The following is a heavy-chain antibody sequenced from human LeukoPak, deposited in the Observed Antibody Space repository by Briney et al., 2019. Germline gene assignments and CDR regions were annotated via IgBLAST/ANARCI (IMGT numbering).Heavy chain of an antibody. CDR2: ITSSGSTI. V-gene: IGHV3-48*03. D-gene: IGHD1-26*01. CDR1: GFTFSSYE. CDR3: ARDLGRWDLGD. J-gene: IGHJ4*02. Sequence: GGSLRLFCAASGFTFSSYEMNWVRQAPGKGLEWVSYITSSGSTIYYADSVKGRFTISRDNAKNSLYLQMNSLRAEDTAVYYCARDLGRWDLGDWGQGTLVTVSS.